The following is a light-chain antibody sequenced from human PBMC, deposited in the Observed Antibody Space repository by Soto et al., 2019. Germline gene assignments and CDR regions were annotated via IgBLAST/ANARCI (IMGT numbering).Light chain of an antibody. V-gene: IGKV1-39*01. CDR2: AAT. Sequence: DIQMTQSPSSLSASVGDRVTITCRASQTMNNYLNWYQQKPGKAPKLMIYAATSLQSGVPSRFSGSISGPDFDLAISSLQPEDFAIYYCEQSYTVPLPVGGGSKVEIK. J-gene: IGKJ4*01. CDR3: EQSYTVPLP. CDR1: QTMNNY.